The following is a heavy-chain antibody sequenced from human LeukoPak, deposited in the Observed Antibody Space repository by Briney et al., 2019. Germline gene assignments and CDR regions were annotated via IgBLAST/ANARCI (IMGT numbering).Heavy chain of an antibody. J-gene: IGHJ6*02. V-gene: IGHV1-8*02. CDR2: MNPNSGNT. Sequence: GASVKVSCKASGYTFTGYFMHWVRQAPGQGLEWMGWMNPNSGNTGYAQKFQGRVTMTRNTSISTAYMELSSLRSEDTAVYYCARGQISYYGMDVWGQGTTVTVSS. CDR1: GYTFTGYF. CDR3: ARGQISYYGMDV.